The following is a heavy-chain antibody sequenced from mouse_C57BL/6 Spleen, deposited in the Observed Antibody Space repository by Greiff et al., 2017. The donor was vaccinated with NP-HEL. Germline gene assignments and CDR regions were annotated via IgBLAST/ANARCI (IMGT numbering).Heavy chain of an antibody. D-gene: IGHD2-5*01. V-gene: IGHV6-3*01. J-gene: IGHJ4*01. CDR1: GFTFSNYW. CDR2: IRLKSDNYAT. CDR3: TAGYSNFYYAMDY. Sequence: EVQGVESGGGLVQPGGSMKLSCVASGFTFSNYWMNWVRQSPEKGLEWVAQIRLKSDNYATHYAESVKGRFTISRDDSKSSVYLQMNNLRAEDTGIYYCTAGYSNFYYAMDYWGQGTSVTVSS.